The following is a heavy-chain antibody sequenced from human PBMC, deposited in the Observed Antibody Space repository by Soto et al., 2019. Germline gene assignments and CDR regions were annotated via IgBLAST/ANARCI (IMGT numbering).Heavy chain of an antibody. Sequence: QVQLVQSGAEVKKPGSSVKVSCKASGGTFSSYTISWVRQAPGQGLEWMGRIIPILGIVNYAQKFQGRVTITADKSTSTAYMELSSLRSEDTAVYYCARERVAGTIPDYWGQGTLVTVSS. J-gene: IGHJ4*02. CDR1: GGTFSSYT. D-gene: IGHD6-19*01. CDR2: IIPILGIV. CDR3: ARERVAGTIPDY. V-gene: IGHV1-69*08.